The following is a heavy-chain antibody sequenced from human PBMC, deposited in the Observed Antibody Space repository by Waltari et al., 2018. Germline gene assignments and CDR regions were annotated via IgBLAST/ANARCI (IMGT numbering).Heavy chain of an antibody. V-gene: IGHV3-15*01. D-gene: IGHD2-2*03. J-gene: IGHJ4*02. CDR2: IKSKTDGGTT. CDR3: TTDGYSMLDY. Sequence: LQLQESGPGLVKPSETLSLTCTVSGGSISSSSYYWGWIRQPPGKGLEWVGRIKSKTDGGTTDYAAPVKGRFTISRDDSKNTLYLQMNSLKTEDTAVYYCTTDGYSMLDYWGQGTLVTVSS. CDR1: GGSISSSSYY.